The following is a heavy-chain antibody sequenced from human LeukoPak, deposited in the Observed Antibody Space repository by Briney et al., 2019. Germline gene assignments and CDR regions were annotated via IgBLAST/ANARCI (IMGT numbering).Heavy chain of an antibody. D-gene: IGHD6-6*01. CDR3: AKEGRAARSPDAFDI. V-gene: IGHV3-7*03. J-gene: IGHJ3*02. Sequence: GGSLRLSCAASGFTFSSYWMSWVRQAPGKGLEWVANIKQDGSEKYYVDSVKGRFTISRDNAKNSLYLQMNSLRAEDMALYYCAKEGRAARSPDAFDIWGQGTMVTVSS. CDR2: IKQDGSEK. CDR1: GFTFSSYW.